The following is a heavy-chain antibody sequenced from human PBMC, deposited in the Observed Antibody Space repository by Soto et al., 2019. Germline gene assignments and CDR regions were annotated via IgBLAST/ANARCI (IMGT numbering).Heavy chain of an antibody. CDR3: ERDDSSTRCYADY. Sequence: GGSLRLSCAASGFTFSDYYMSWIRQAPGKGLEWVSYISSSGSTIYYADSVKGRFTISRDNAKNSLYMQMNSLRAEDTDVYYCERDDSSTRCYADYWGQGTLVTVSS. V-gene: IGHV3-11*01. CDR2: ISSSGSTI. D-gene: IGHD2-2*01. J-gene: IGHJ4*02. CDR1: GFTFSDYY.